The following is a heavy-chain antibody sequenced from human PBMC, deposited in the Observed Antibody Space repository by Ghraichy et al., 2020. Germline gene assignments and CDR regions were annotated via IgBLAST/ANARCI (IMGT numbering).Heavy chain of an antibody. CDR2: INHSGST. J-gene: IGHJ6*02. CDR1: GGSFSGYY. CDR3: AARDYSRGMDV. Sequence: SETLSLTCAVYGGSFSGYYWSWIRQPPGKGLEWIGEINHSGSTNYNPSLKSRVTISVDTSKNQFSLKLSSVTAADTAVYYCAARDYSRGMDVWGQGTTVTVSS. D-gene: IGHD4-11*01. V-gene: IGHV4-34*01.